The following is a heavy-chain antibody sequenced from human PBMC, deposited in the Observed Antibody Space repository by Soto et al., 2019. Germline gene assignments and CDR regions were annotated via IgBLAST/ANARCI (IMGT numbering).Heavy chain of an antibody. D-gene: IGHD3-16*01. CDR1: GFTFSTYW. CDR3: GRGGGNFDI. Sequence: PGGSLRLSCAASGFTFSTYWMTWVRQAPGKGLEWVANIKQDGSEKYYVDSVKGRFTISRDNAKNSLYLQMNSLRAEDTAVYYCGRGGGNFDIWGQGTMVTVSS. V-gene: IGHV3-7*01. CDR2: IKQDGSEK. J-gene: IGHJ3*02.